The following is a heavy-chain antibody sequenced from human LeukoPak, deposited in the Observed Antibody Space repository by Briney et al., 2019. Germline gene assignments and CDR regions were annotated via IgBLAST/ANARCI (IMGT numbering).Heavy chain of an antibody. V-gene: IGHV4-59*01. D-gene: IGHD3-3*01. Sequence: SETVSLTCTVSGDSISSYYWTWIRQPPGKGLEWIGYVYNSGSTDYNPSLKSRVTISVNTSKNQFSLRLNSVTAADTAVYYCARSGAAWGGYPPHASDSWGQGTMVTIFS. CDR1: GDSISSYY. J-gene: IGHJ3*02. CDR2: VYNSGST. CDR3: ARSGAAWGGYPPHASDS.